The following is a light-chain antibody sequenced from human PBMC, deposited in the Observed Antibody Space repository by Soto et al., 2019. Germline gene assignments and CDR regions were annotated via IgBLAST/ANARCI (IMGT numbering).Light chain of an antibody. CDR1: SSDVGSYNL. CDR3: CSYAGSRV. Sequence: QSALTQPASVSGSPGQSITISCTGTSSDVGSYNLVSWYQQHPGKAPKLMTYEGSKRPSGVSNRFSGSKSGKTASLTISGLQTEDEADYYCCSYAGSRVFGGGTKVTVL. V-gene: IGLV2-23*01. CDR2: EGS. J-gene: IGLJ3*02.